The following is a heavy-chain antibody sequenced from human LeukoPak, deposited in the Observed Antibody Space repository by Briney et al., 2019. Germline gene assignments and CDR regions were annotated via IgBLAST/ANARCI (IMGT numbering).Heavy chain of an antibody. J-gene: IGHJ4*02. D-gene: IGHD4-17*01. Sequence: SCKASGGTFSSYAMHWVRQAPGKGLEWVAVISYDGSNKYYADSVKGRFTISRDNSKNTLYLQMNSLRAEDTAVYYCARDLVFYGDYGYWGQGTLVTVSS. CDR3: ARDLVFYGDYGY. CDR2: ISYDGSNK. CDR1: GGTFSSYA. V-gene: IGHV3-30*04.